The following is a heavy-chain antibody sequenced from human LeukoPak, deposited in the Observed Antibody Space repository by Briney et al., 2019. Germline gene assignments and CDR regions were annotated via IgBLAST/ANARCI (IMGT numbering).Heavy chain of an antibody. Sequence: KISCKGSGYSFTNYWIGWVRQAPGQGLEWMGRIIPILGIANYAQKFQGRVTITADKSTSTAYMELSSLRSEDTAVYYCARQTLGVTTYYDSSGYPKGDAFDIWGQGTMVTVSS. CDR1: GYSFTNYW. CDR3: ARQTLGVTTYYDSSGYPKGDAFDI. D-gene: IGHD3-22*01. V-gene: IGHV1-69*02. J-gene: IGHJ3*02. CDR2: IIPILGIA.